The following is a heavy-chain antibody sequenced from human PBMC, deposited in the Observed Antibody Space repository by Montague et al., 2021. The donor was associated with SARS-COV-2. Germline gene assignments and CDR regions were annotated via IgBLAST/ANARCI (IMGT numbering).Heavy chain of an antibody. Sequence: SETLSLTCTVSGGSVSSRSYYWGWTRQPPGKGLEWIGCIYYSGSTHYNPSLKSRVTISVDTSKNQFSLKLSSVTAADTAVYYCARRGDYGGPRFDYWGQGTLVSVSS. J-gene: IGHJ4*02. CDR2: IYYSGST. D-gene: IGHD4-23*01. CDR1: GGSVSSRSYY. CDR3: ARRGDYGGPRFDY. V-gene: IGHV4-39*01.